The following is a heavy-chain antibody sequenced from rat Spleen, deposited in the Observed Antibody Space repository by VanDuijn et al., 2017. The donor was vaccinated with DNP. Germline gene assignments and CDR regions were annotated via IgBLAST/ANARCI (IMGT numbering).Heavy chain of an antibody. CDR3: TSNPHIRTAAPFDY. D-gene: IGHD3-8*01. CDR1: GFTFSNYG. V-gene: IGHV5S13*01. Sequence: EVQLVESGGGLVQPGGSLTLSCAASGFTFSNYGMAWVRQTPTKGLEWVASISTGGDVTYYRDSVRGRFSLSRDNAKTTLYLQVNSLRSEDTATYYCTSNPHIRTAAPFDYWGQGVMVTVSS. CDR2: ISTGGDVT. J-gene: IGHJ2*01.